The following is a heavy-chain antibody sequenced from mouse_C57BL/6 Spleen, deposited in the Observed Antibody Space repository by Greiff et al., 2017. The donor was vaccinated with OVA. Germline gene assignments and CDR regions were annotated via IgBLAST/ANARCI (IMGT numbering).Heavy chain of an antibody. CDR3: ARIGYYGSSYVDDY. V-gene: IGHV1-64*01. Sequence: QVQLQQPGAELVKPGASVTLSCKASGYTFTSYWMHWVKQRPGQGLEWIGMIHPNSGSTNYNEKFKSKATLTVDKSSSTAYMQLSSLTSEDSAVYYCARIGYYGSSYVDDYWGQGTTLTVSS. D-gene: IGHD1-1*01. CDR2: IHPNSGST. CDR1: GYTFTSYW. J-gene: IGHJ2*01.